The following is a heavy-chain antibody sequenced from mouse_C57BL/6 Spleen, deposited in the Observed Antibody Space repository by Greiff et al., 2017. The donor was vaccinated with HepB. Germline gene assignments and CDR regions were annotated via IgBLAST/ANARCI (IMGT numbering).Heavy chain of an antibody. CDR1: GYSITSGYY. J-gene: IGHJ1*03. D-gene: IGHD2-3*01. V-gene: IGHV3-6*01. Sequence: EVQVVESGPGLVKPSQSLSLTCSVTGYSITSGYYWNWIRQFPGNKLEWMGYISYDGSNNYNPSLKNRISITRDTSKHQFFLKLNYVTTEDTATYYCARGLLYWYFDVWGTGTTVTVSS. CDR3: ARGLLYWYFDV. CDR2: ISYDGSN.